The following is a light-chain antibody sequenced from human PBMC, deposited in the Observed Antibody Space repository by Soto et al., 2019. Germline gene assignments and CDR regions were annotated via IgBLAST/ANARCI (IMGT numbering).Light chain of an antibody. V-gene: IGLV2-8*01. CDR2: EVS. J-gene: IGLJ1*01. CDR3: SSYAGSNNDV. Sequence: QSALTQPPSASGSPGQSVTISCTGTSSDVGGSNFVSWYQQHPGKAPKLIIYEVSKRPSGVPDRFSGSKSGSTASLTVSGLQAEDEADYYCSSYAGSNNDVFGTGTKLTVL. CDR1: SSDVGGSNF.